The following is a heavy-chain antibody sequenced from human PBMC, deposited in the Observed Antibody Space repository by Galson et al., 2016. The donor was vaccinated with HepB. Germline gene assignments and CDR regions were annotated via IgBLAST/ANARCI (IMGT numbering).Heavy chain of an antibody. V-gene: IGHV2-70*03. Sequence: PALVKPTQTLTLTCNFSGFSLSKSGMRVSWIRQPPGKALEWLARIDWDDEKFYSTSLKTRLTISKDTPKNQFSLKLTSVTAADTAVYYCAREGYAPGAIDFWGQGTLFTVSS. CDR2: IDWDDEK. CDR3: AREGYAPGAIDF. J-gene: IGHJ3*01. CDR1: GFSLSKSGMR. D-gene: IGHD5-24*01.